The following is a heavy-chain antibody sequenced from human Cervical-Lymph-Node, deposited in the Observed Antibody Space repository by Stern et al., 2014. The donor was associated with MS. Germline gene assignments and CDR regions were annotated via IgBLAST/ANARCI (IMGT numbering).Heavy chain of an antibody. J-gene: IGHJ2*01. Sequence: VQLVESGPGLVKPSQTLSLTCTVSGGSISSGSYYWSWIRQPAGKGLEWIGRIYTSGSTSYNPSLKSRVTISVDTPKNQFSLKLSSGTAADTAVYYCARTGSEPAAPHWYFDLWGRGTLVTVSS. CDR1: GGSISSGSYY. D-gene: IGHD2-2*01. CDR2: IYTSGST. V-gene: IGHV4-61*02. CDR3: ARTGSEPAAPHWYFDL.